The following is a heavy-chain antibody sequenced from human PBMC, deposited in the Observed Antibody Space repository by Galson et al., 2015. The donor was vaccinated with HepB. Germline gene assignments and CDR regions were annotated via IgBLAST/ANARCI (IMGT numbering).Heavy chain of an antibody. J-gene: IGHJ4*02. CDR1: GGSFSGYY. D-gene: IGHD6-13*01. Sequence: TLSLTCTVSGGSFSGYYWSWIRQPPGKGLEWIAEVNRSGSTNYNPSLKSRVTISVDTSMNQFSLKLSSVTAADTAVYYCARGRGAAVRYFFDYWGQGSLVTVSS. V-gene: IGHV4-34*01. CDR2: VNRSGST. CDR3: ARGRGAAVRYFFDY.